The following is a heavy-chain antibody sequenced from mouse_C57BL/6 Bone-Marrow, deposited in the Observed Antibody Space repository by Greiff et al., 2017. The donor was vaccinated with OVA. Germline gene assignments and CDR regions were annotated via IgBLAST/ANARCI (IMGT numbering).Heavy chain of an antibody. J-gene: IGHJ3*01. CDR1: GYAFSSSW. CDR3: ARSGDGYYS. CDR2: IYPGDGDT. V-gene: IGHV1-82*01. D-gene: IGHD2-3*01. Sequence: QVQLKQSGPELVKPGASVKISCKASGYAFSSSWMNWVKQRPGKGLEWIGRIYPGDGDTNYNGKFKGKATLTADKSSSTAYMQLSSLTSEDSAVYFCARSGDGYYSWGQGTLVTVSA.